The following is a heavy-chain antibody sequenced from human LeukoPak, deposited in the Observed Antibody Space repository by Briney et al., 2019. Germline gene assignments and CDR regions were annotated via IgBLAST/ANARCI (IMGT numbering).Heavy chain of an antibody. CDR3: AKDRGYEDHQLETIFDY. CDR1: GFIFSSYG. J-gene: IGHJ4*02. CDR2: ISYDGSRK. Sequence: SGGSLRLSCAASGFIFSSYGMHWVRQAPGKGLEWVAVISYDGSRKYYGDSVKGRFTISRDKSKNTLYLQMNSLRAEDTAVYYCAKDRGYEDHQLETIFDYWGQGTLVTVSS. D-gene: IGHD1-1*01. V-gene: IGHV3-30*18.